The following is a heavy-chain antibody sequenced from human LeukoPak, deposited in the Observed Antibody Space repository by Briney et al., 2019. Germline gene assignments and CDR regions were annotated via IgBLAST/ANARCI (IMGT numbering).Heavy chain of an antibody. CDR2: ISGSGGST. CDR1: GFTFSSYA. J-gene: IGHJ4*02. D-gene: IGHD5-18*01. V-gene: IGHV3-23*01. CDR3: AKGIGYSYGYFDY. Sequence: GGSLRLSCAASGFTFSSYAMSWVRQAPGKGLEWVSAISGSGGSTYYGDSVKGRFTISRDNSKNTLYLQMNSLRAEDTAVYYCAKGIGYSYGYFDYWGQGTLVTVSS.